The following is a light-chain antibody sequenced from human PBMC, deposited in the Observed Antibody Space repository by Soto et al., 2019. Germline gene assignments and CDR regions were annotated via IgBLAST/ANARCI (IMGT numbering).Light chain of an antibody. Sequence: LVVSLGDMNTINCKSSQSVLYSSNNKNYLAWYQQKPGQPPKLLIYWASTRESGVPDRFSGSGSGTDFTLTSSSLAVEDVALYCCQQYHITPAWTSGHGTKVDIK. CDR2: WAS. V-gene: IGKV4-1*01. CDR3: QQYHITPAWT. J-gene: IGKJ1*01. CDR1: QSVLYSSNNKNY.